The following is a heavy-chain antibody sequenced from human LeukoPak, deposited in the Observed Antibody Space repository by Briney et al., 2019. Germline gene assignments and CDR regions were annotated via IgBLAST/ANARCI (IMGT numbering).Heavy chain of an antibody. CDR3: ASDIVVVPAAIGWAFDI. D-gene: IGHD2-2*01. V-gene: IGHV3-21*01. CDR1: GFTFSSYS. J-gene: IGHJ3*02. Sequence: GGSLRLSCAASGFTFSSYSMNWVRQAPGKGLEWVSSISSSSSYIYYADSVKGRFTISRDNAKNSLYLQMNSLRAEDTAVYYCASDIVVVPAAIGWAFDIWGQGTMVTVSS. CDR2: ISSSSSYI.